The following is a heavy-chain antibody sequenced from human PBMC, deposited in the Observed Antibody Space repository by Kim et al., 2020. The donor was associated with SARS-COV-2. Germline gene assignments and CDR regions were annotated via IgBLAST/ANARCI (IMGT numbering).Heavy chain of an antibody. CDR1: GFTFSSYG. J-gene: IGHJ4*03. Sequence: GGSLRLSCAASGFTFSSYGMHWFRQAPGKGLEWVAVISYDGSNKYYADSVKGRFTFSRDNSKNTLHLQMNSLRAEDTAVYYFAKEGCSGGSCYGSFDYWG. CDR2: ISYDGSNK. D-gene: IGHD2-15*01. V-gene: IGHV3-30*18. CDR3: AKEGCSGGSCYGSFDY.